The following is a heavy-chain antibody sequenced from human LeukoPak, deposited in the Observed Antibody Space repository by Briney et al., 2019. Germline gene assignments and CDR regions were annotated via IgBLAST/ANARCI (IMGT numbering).Heavy chain of an antibody. CDR1: GFTFGNAW. CDR3: TAVITGTTYYFDY. D-gene: IGHD1-20*01. CDR2: IKSKTDGGTT. J-gene: IGHJ4*02. Sequence: PGGSLRLSCAASGFTFGNAWMSWVRQAPGKGLESVGRIKSKTDGGTTDYAAPVKGRFTISRDDSKNTLYLQMNSLKTEDTAVYYCTAVITGTTYYFDYWGQGTLVTVSS. V-gene: IGHV3-15*01.